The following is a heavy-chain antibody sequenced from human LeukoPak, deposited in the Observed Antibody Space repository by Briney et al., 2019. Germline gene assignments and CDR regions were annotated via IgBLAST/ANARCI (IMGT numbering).Heavy chain of an antibody. V-gene: IGHV4-59*12. CDR1: GGSISSYY. D-gene: IGHD1-26*01. Sequence: SETLSLTCTVSGGSISSYYWSWIRQPPGKGLEWIGSIYYSGSTYYNPSLKSRVTISVDTSKNQFSLKLSSVTAADTAVYYCARDPVSGSYFHYYGMDVWGQGTTVTVSS. CDR2: IYYSGST. CDR3: ARDPVSGSYFHYYGMDV. J-gene: IGHJ6*02.